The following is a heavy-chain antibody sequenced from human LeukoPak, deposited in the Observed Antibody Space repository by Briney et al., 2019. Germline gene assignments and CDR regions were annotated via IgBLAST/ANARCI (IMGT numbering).Heavy chain of an antibody. D-gene: IGHD2-2*01. CDR3: ARDPAAYFDY. V-gene: IGHV1-46*01. CDR1: GFTFSNYG. Sequence: GGSLRLSCAASGFTFSNYGMHWVRQAPGQGLEWMGIINPSGGSTSYAQKFQGRVTMTRDTSTSTVYMELSSLRSEDTAVYYCARDPAAYFDYWGQGTLVTVSS. CDR2: INPSGGST. J-gene: IGHJ4*02.